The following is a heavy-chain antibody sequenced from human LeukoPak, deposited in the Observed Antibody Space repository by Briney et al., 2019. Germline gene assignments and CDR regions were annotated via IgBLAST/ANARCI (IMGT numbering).Heavy chain of an antibody. CDR3: ARDSAYYDFWSGYYTPQYGMDV. V-gene: IGHV4-30-4*01. D-gene: IGHD3-3*01. CDR2: IYYSGST. J-gene: IGHJ6*02. CDR1: GGSVSSGDYY. Sequence: SQTLSLTCTVSGGSVSSGDYYWSWIRQPPGKGLEWIGDIYYSGSTYYNPSLKSRVTISVDTSKNQFSLKLSSVTAADTAVYYCARDSAYYDFWSGYYTPQYGMDVWGQGTTVTVSS.